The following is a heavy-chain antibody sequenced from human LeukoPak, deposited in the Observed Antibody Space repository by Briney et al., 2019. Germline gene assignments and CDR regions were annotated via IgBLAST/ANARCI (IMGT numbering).Heavy chain of an antibody. CDR2: IYYSGST. V-gene: IGHV4-39*01. Sequence: PSETLSLTCTVSGGSISSSSYYWGWIRQPPGKGLEWIASIYYSGSTYYNPSLKSRVTISVDTSKNQFSLKLSSVTAADTAVYYCARAGRDQLPSWVAAAASFDYWGQGTLVTVSS. CDR1: GGSISSSSYY. J-gene: IGHJ4*02. CDR3: ARAGRDQLPSWVAAAASFDY. D-gene: IGHD6-13*01.